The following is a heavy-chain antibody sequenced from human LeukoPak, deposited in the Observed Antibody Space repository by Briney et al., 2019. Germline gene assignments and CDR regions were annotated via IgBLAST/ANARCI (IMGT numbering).Heavy chain of an antibody. V-gene: IGHV3-64D*06. Sequence: GRSLRLSCAPSGFTFSSYAMHSVRQTPGEGLEYVSAISSNGDNTYYADSVKGRFTISRDNSKNTLYLQMSSLRADDTAVYYCVRGTGYWGQGTLVTVSS. J-gene: IGHJ4*02. CDR3: VRGTGY. CDR2: ISSNGDNT. CDR1: GFTFSSYA.